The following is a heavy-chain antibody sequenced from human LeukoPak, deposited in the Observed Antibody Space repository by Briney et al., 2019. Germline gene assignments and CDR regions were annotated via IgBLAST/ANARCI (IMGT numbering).Heavy chain of an antibody. V-gene: IGHV3-21*01. J-gene: IGHJ4*02. CDR3: ARVDGFPAHYDSSGYYFDY. CDR1: GFTFSSYS. CDR2: ISSSSSYI. Sequence: GGSLRLSCAASGFTFSSYSMNWVRQAPGKGLEWVSSISSSSSYIYYADSVKGRFTISRDNSKNTLYLQMNSLRAEDTAVYYCARVDGFPAHYDSSGYYFDYWGQGTLVTVSS. D-gene: IGHD3-22*01.